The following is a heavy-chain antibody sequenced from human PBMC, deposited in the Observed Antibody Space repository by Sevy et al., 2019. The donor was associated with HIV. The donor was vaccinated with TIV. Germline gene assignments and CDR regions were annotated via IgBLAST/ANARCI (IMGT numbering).Heavy chain of an antibody. CDR1: GFTVNDKY. D-gene: IGHD6-19*01. V-gene: IGHV3-66*02. Sequence: GGSLRLSCAISGFTVNDKYIIWVRQAPGKGLEWVSVIFSSGSTYYADSAKGRFTISRDNSKNTVELQMNSVRAKDTAVYYCVSLFLSYRSGWSYFDYWGQGTLVTVSS. CDR3: VSLFLSYRSGWSYFDY. CDR2: IFSSGST. J-gene: IGHJ4*02.